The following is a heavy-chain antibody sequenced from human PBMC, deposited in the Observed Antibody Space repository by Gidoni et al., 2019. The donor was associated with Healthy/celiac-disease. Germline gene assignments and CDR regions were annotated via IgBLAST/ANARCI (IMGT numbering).Heavy chain of an antibody. J-gene: IGHJ6*02. Sequence: HVQLVQSGAEVKKPGASVKVCCKSFGYTFTGSSMHWVRQALGQGLERMGWINPNSGGTNYAQKIQGRVTMTRDTSISTAYMELSRLRSDDTAVYYCAREVISQTYYDILTGYSIYYYYGMDVWGQGTTVTVSS. CDR2: INPNSGGT. CDR3: AREVISQTYYDILTGYSIYYYYGMDV. V-gene: IGHV1-2*02. CDR1: GYTFTGSS. D-gene: IGHD3-9*01.